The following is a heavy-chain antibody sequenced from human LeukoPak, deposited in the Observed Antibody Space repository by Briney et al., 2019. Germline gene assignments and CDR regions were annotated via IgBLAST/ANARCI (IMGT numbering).Heavy chain of an antibody. V-gene: IGHV3-21*01. CDR3: ARAPFGSYYYGMDV. CDR2: ISSSSSYI. CDR1: GFTFSSYS. Sequence: GGSLRLSCAASGFTFSSYSMNWVRQAPGKGLEWVSSISSSSSYIYYADSVKGRFTISRDNAKNSLYLQMNSLRAEDTAVYYCARAPFGSYYYGMDVWGQGTTVTVSS. D-gene: IGHD3-10*01. J-gene: IGHJ6*02.